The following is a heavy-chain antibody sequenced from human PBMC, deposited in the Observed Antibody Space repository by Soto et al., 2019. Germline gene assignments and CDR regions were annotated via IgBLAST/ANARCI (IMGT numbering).Heavy chain of an antibody. D-gene: IGHD6-13*01. Sequence: SETLSLTCAVYGGSFSGYYWTWIRQPPGTGLEWIGEVNHGGTSNYSPSLKSRVTISVDTSKNQFSLKLNSVTAADTAVYYCARAYSSIPPLGFDPWGQGTLVTVSS. V-gene: IGHV4-34*01. CDR1: GGSFSGYY. J-gene: IGHJ5*02. CDR2: VNHGGTS. CDR3: ARAYSSIPPLGFDP.